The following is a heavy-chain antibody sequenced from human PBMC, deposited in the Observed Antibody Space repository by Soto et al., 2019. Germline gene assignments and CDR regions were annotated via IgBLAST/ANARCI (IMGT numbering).Heavy chain of an antibody. CDR2: IYYSGST. Sequence: SETLSLTCTVSCGSISSYYWSWIRQPPGKGLEWIGYIYYSGSTNYNPSLKSRVTISVDTSKNQFSLKLSSVTAADTAVYYCARVDDTAMAYYFFYWGQGTLVTVSS. CDR3: ARVDDTAMAYYFFY. J-gene: IGHJ4*02. V-gene: IGHV4-59*01. CDR1: CGSISSYY. D-gene: IGHD5-18*01.